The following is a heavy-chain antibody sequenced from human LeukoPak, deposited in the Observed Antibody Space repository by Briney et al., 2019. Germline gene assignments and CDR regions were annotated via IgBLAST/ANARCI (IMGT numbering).Heavy chain of an antibody. J-gene: IGHJ6*03. Sequence: SETLSLTCTVSGASISSSSYYWGWIRQPPGKGLEWIGRIYYSGSTYYHPSLTSRVTISVHTSKNQLSLKLSSVTASDTAVYYCARTIFGAIRAPYYYYMDVWGKGTTVTVSS. CDR2: IYYSGST. CDR1: GASISSSSYY. CDR3: ARTIFGAIRAPYYYYMDV. V-gene: IGHV4-39*07. D-gene: IGHD3-3*01.